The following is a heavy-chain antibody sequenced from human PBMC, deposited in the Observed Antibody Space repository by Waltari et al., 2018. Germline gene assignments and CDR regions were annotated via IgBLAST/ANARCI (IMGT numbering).Heavy chain of an antibody. Sequence: QVQLVQSGAEVKKPGSSVKVSCKASGGTFSSYAISWVRQAPGQGLEWMGGIIPIFGTANYAQKFQGRVTITADKSTSTAYMELSSLRSEDTAVYYCASEKDITGTTSSWFDPWGQGTLVTVSS. D-gene: IGHD1-7*01. J-gene: IGHJ5*02. CDR2: IIPIFGTA. CDR3: ASEKDITGTTSSWFDP. V-gene: IGHV1-69*14. CDR1: GGTFSSYA.